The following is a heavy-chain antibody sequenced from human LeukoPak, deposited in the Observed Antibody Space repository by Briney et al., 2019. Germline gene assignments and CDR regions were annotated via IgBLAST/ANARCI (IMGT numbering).Heavy chain of an antibody. CDR1: GYTFSDYY. V-gene: IGHV1-2*02. Sequence: ASVKVSCKTSGYTFSDYYIHWIRQAPGQGLEWVGWINPNSGDTDYAQKFQGRVTVTRDTSISTAYMELGRLRSDDTAVYYCARGLRITMVRAFGYWGQGTLVTVSS. J-gene: IGHJ4*02. CDR3: ARGLRITMVRAFGY. CDR2: INPNSGDT. D-gene: IGHD3-10*01.